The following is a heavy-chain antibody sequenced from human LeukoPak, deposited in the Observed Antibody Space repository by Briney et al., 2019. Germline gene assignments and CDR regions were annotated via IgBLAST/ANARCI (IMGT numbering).Heavy chain of an antibody. Sequence: GGSLRLSCAASGFTFSSYGMSWVRQAPGKGLEWVSAISGIGGSTYYADSVKGRFTISRDDSKNTLYLQMNSLRAEDTAVYYCAKSRIYGSGSYYSSGVDYWGQGTLVTVSS. J-gene: IGHJ4*02. D-gene: IGHD3-10*01. CDR1: GFTFSSYG. CDR3: AKSRIYGSGSYYSSGVDY. CDR2: ISGIGGST. V-gene: IGHV3-23*01.